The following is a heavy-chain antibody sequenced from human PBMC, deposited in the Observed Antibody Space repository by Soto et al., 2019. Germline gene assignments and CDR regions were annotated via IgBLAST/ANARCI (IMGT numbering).Heavy chain of an antibody. CDR1: GGTFSSYA. D-gene: IGHD6-13*01. Sequence: QVQLVQSGAEAKQPGSSVKVSCKTSGGTFSSYAISWVRQAPGQGLEWMGGIVPLFRTTNYAQKFQGRVTITADTSTYTGYMELSGLRSGDTAVYYCARGVYSSTWSNLLDRSGLDVWGQGTTVTVSS. CDR2: IVPLFRTT. CDR3: ARGVYSSTWSNLLDRSGLDV. V-gene: IGHV1-69*06. J-gene: IGHJ6*02.